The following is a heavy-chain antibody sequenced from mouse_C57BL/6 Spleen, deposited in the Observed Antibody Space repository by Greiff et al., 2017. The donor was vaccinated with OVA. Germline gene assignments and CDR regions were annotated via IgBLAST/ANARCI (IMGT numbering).Heavy chain of an antibody. CDR2: IRSKSSNYAT. CDR3: VRDHYGSSSYGYFDV. Sequence: EVQLVESGGGLVQPKGSLKLSCAASGFTFNTYAMHWVRQAPGKGLEWVARIRSKSSNYATYYADSVKDRFTISRDDSQSMLYLQMNNLKTEDTAMYYCVRDHYGSSSYGYFDVWGTGTTVTVSS. D-gene: IGHD1-1*01. V-gene: IGHV10-3*01. J-gene: IGHJ1*03. CDR1: GFTFNTYA.